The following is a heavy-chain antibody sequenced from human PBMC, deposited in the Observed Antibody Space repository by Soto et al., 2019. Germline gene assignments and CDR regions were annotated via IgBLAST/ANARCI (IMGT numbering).Heavy chain of an antibody. CDR1: GYTFTRYY. D-gene: IGHD3-22*01. Sequence: ASVKLSCKASGYTFTRYYMHWVRHAPGQGLEWMGIINPSSGSTSYAQKFQGRVTMTRDTSTSTAYMELRSLRSDDTAVYYCARIITDYYDSSGEFPFDYWGQGTLVTVSS. CDR2: INPSSGST. V-gene: IGHV1-46*01. J-gene: IGHJ4*02. CDR3: ARIITDYYDSSGEFPFDY.